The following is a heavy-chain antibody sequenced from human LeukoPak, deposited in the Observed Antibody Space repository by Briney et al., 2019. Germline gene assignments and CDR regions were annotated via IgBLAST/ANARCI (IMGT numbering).Heavy chain of an antibody. Sequence: GASVKVSCKASGGTFSSYAISWVRQAPGQGLEWMGGIIPIFGTANYAQKLQGRVTITADESAGTAYMELSSLRSEDTAVYYCARDAYSGGWYGRRGFDPWGQGTLVTVSS. CDR2: IIPIFGTA. CDR1: GGTFSSYA. D-gene: IGHD6-19*01. V-gene: IGHV1-69*13. CDR3: ARDAYSGGWYGRRGFDP. J-gene: IGHJ5*02.